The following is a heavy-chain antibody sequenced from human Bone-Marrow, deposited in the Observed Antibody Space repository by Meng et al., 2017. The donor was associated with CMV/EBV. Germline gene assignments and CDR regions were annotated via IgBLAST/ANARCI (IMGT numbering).Heavy chain of an antibody. CDR3: ARDSLQPSYYYYGMDV. CDR1: GGTFSSYA. J-gene: IGHJ6*02. Sequence: ASVKVSCKASGGTFSSYAISWVRQAPGQGLEWMGWISAYNGNTKYAQKLQGRVTMTTDTSASTAYMELKSLRSDDTAVYYCARDSLQPSYYYYGMDVWGQGTTVTVSS. V-gene: IGHV1-18*01. CDR2: ISAYNGNT. D-gene: IGHD1-1*01.